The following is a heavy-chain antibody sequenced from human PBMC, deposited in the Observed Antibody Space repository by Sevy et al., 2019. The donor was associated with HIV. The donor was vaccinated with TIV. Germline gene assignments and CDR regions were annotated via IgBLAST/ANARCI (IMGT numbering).Heavy chain of an antibody. Sequence: ASVKVSCKISGYPLTDLSMHWVRQAPKKGLEWTGGFDPDDDEPVYAQKFQGRLTMTEDTSTDTAYMELNSLRSEDTAMYYCATDRSALIATSSLAYWGQGTLVTVSS. D-gene: IGHD2-2*01. CDR2: FDPDDDEP. CDR3: ATDRSALIATSSLAY. V-gene: IGHV1-24*01. J-gene: IGHJ4*02. CDR1: GYPLTDLS.